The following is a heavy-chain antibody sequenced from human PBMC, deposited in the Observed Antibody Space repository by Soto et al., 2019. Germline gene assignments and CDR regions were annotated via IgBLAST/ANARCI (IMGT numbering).Heavy chain of an antibody. Sequence: EVQLVESGGGLVKPGGSLRLSCAASGFTFSSYSMNWVRQAPGKGLEWVSSISSSSSYIYYADSVKGRFTISRDNAKNSLYLQMNSLRAEDTAVYYCARDKDYYGSGSYSLDAFDIWGQGTMVTVPS. CDR2: ISSSSSYI. CDR1: GFTFSSYS. D-gene: IGHD3-10*01. V-gene: IGHV3-21*01. J-gene: IGHJ3*02. CDR3: ARDKDYYGSGSYSLDAFDI.